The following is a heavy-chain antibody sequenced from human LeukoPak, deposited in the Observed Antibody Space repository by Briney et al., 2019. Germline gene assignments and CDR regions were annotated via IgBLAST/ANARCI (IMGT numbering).Heavy chain of an antibody. CDR3: AKITLTTGGSFDY. D-gene: IGHD4-17*01. Sequence: GGSLRLSCAASGFTFSSYAMHWVRQAPGRGLEWVAVISYDGSNKYYAGSVKGRFTISRDNSKNTLYLQMNSLRAEDTAVYYCAKITLTTGGSFDYWGQGTLVTVSS. J-gene: IGHJ4*02. CDR1: GFTFSSYA. V-gene: IGHV3-30-3*01. CDR2: ISYDGSNK.